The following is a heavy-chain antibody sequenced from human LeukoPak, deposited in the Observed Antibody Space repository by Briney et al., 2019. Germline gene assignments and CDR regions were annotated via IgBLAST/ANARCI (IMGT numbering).Heavy chain of an antibody. V-gene: IGHV3-23*01. CDR3: TNQPILAGSIDS. J-gene: IGHJ4*02. Sequence: GGSLRPSCATSGFTFNTYAMNWVRQAPGKGLEWVSTINDAGRTTYYADSVKGRFTISRDNSKNTVYLQMNNLRAEDTALYYCTNQPILAGSIDSWGQGTLVTVSS. D-gene: IGHD3-9*01. CDR1: GFTFNTYA. CDR2: INDAGRTT.